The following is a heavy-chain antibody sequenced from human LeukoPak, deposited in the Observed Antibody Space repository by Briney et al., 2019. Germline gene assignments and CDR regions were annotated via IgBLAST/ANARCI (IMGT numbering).Heavy chain of an antibody. D-gene: IGHD3-3*01. V-gene: IGHV3-30*02. CDR1: GFTFSSYG. CDR3: VGYYDFRSVNYYYMDV. J-gene: IGHJ6*03. CDR2: IRYDGSNK. Sequence: PGGSLRLSCAASGFTFSSYGMHWVRQAPGKGLEWVAFIRYDGSNKYYADSVKGRFTISRDNSKNTLYLQMNSLRAEDTAVYYCVGYYDFRSVNYYYMDVWGKGTTVTVSS.